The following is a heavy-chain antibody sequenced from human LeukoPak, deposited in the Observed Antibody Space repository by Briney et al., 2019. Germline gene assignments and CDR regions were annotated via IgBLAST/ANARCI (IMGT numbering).Heavy chain of an antibody. Sequence: GESLKISCQTSGYSFTNYWVAWVRQMPGKGLEWMGIIDPRVSDIRYSPSSQGQVIISADKSTTTASLQWSSLKASDTAIYYCARHRAAGGNYYYGMDVWGQGTTVTVS. J-gene: IGHJ6*02. CDR1: GYSFTNYW. D-gene: IGHD2-15*01. V-gene: IGHV5-51*01. CDR3: ARHRAAGGNYYYGMDV. CDR2: IDPRVSDI.